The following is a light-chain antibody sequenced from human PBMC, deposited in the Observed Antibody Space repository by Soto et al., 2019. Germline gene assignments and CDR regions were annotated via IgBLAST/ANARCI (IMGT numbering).Light chain of an antibody. CDR2: SAS. CDR3: QQLNSYPRT. CDR1: QGISSS. Sequence: IPLTQSPSSLSASVGDRVTITCRASQGISSSLGWYQQKPGKAPELLIYSASTLRSGVPSRFSGSGSGTDFTLTISSLQPADFATYYCQQLNSYPRTFGQGTKVEIK. J-gene: IGKJ1*01. V-gene: IGKV1-9*01.